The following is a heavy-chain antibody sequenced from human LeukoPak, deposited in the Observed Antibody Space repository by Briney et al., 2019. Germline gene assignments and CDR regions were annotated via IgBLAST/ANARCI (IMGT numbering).Heavy chain of an antibody. J-gene: IGHJ4*02. CDR2: INPNSGGT. Sequence: ASVTVSCKASGYTFTGYYMHWVRQAPGQGLEWMGWINPNSGGTNYAQTFQGRVTMTRDTSISTAYMELSRLRSDDTAVYYCAREGDWKQLDFDYWGQGTLVTVSS. D-gene: IGHD6-6*01. CDR1: GYTFTGYY. CDR3: AREGDWKQLDFDY. V-gene: IGHV1-2*02.